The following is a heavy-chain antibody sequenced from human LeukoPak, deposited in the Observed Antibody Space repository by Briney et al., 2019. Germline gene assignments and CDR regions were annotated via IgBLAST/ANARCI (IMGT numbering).Heavy chain of an antibody. CDR1: GYTFTSYA. CDR2: INAGNGNT. V-gene: IGHV1-3*01. Sequence: GASVKVSCKASGYTFTSYAMHWVRQAPGQRLEWMGWINAGNGNTKYSQNFQGRVTITRDTSASTVYMELSSLRSEDTAVYYCARGPGYSYGEGMDVWGQGTTVTVSS. D-gene: IGHD5-18*01. CDR3: ARGPGYSYGEGMDV. J-gene: IGHJ6*02.